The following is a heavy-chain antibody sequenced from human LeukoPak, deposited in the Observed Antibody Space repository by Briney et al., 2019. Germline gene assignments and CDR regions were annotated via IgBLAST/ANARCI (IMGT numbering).Heavy chain of an antibody. CDR2: ISYDGSNK. D-gene: IGHD6-13*01. CDR1: GFTFSSYG. Sequence: GGSLRLSCAASGFTFSSYGMHWVRQAPGKGLEWVAVISYDGSNKYYADSVKGRFTISRDNSKNTLYLQMNSLRAEDTAVYYCAKDPYRQQLVTKPWAIDYWGQGTLVTVSS. CDR3: AKDPYRQQLVTKPWAIDY. J-gene: IGHJ4*02. V-gene: IGHV3-30*18.